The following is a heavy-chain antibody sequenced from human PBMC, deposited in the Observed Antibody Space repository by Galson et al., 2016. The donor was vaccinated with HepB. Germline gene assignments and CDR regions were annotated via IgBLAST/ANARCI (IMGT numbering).Heavy chain of an antibody. D-gene: IGHD6-19*01. CDR2: ISNDGTNK. CDR3: VRDAYFGGWGGLDI. J-gene: IGHJ3*02. Sequence: SLRLSCAASGITFSSDGMHWVRQAPGKGLEWVALISNDGTNKHYADSVQGRFTISRDNSKNTVFMDMNCMRTEDTAVYYCVRDAYFGGWGGLDIWGQGTMVTVSS. V-gene: IGHV3-30*03. CDR1: GITFSSDG.